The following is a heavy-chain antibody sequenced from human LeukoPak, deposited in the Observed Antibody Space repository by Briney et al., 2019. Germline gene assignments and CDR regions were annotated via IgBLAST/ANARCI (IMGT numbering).Heavy chain of an antibody. J-gene: IGHJ5*02. D-gene: IGHD3-22*01. CDR2: INPYDGYT. Sequence: GASVKVSCKASGYTFTTQGIAWVRQAPGQGLEWMGWINPYDGYTNYAQRLQAGVTMTTDTSTNTAYMELRSLRSDDTAVYYCARSGDSKWFDPWGQGTLVTVSS. V-gene: IGHV1-18*01. CDR1: GYTFTTQG. CDR3: ARSGDSKWFDP.